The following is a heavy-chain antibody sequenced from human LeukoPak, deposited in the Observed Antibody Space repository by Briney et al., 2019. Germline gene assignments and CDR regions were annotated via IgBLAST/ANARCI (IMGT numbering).Heavy chain of an antibody. CDR2: INHSGST. Sequence: SETLSLTCAVYGGSFSGYYWSWIRQPPGKGLEWIGEINHSGSTNYNPSLKSRVTISVDTSKNQFSLKLSSVTAADTAVYYCARSGATAYYHYGMDVWGQGTTVTVSS. J-gene: IGHJ6*02. V-gene: IGHV4-34*01. D-gene: IGHD1-26*01. CDR3: ARSGATAYYHYGMDV. CDR1: GGSFSGYY.